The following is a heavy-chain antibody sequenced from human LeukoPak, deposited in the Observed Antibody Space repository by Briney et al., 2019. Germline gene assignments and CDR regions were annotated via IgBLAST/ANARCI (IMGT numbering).Heavy chain of an antibody. V-gene: IGHV3-48*04. CDR2: ISSSSSNI. CDR3: ARGGKFVDY. Sequence: GGSLRLSCAASGFTFRSYRMNWVREAPGKGLEGVSYISSSSSNIYYADSVKGRFTISRDNAEHSLYLQMNSQRAEDTAVLYCARGGKFVDYWGQGTLVTVSS. CDR1: GFTFRSYR. J-gene: IGHJ4*02. D-gene: IGHD3-10*01.